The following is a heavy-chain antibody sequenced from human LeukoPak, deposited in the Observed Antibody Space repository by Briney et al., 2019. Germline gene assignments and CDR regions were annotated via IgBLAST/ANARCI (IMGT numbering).Heavy chain of an antibody. J-gene: IGHJ6*02. CDR1: GCSISSYY. Sequence: SETLSLTCTVSGCSISSYYWSWIRQPPGKGLEGIGNIYYSGSTNYNPSLKSRVAISVDTSKNQFSLKLNSVTAADTAVYYCAKRGYCGLAMDVWGQRDTVTVSS. CDR2: IYYSGST. CDR3: AKRGYCGLAMDV. V-gene: IGHV4-59*08. D-gene: IGHD5-12*01.